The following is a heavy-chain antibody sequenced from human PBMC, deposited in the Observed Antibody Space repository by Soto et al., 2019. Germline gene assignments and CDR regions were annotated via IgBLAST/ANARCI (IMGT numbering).Heavy chain of an antibody. J-gene: IGHJ3*02. CDR2: IIPIFGTA. V-gene: IGHV1-69*13. CDR3: ARLYYYVSIRFYDRPRDVFDI. CDR1: GGTFSSYA. D-gene: IGHD3-22*01. Sequence: ASVKVSCKASGGTFSSYAISWVRQAPGQGLEWMGGIIPIFGTANYAQKFQGRVTITADESTSTAYMELSSLRSEDTAVYYCARLYYYVSIRFYDRPRDVFDISARGT.